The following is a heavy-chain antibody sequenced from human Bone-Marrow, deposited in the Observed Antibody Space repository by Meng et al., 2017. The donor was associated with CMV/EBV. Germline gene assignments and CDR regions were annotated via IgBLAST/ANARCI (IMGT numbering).Heavy chain of an antibody. J-gene: IGHJ6*02. CDR2: ISSSSSYI. V-gene: IGHV3-21*01. Sequence: GESLKISCAASGFIFSSYSMNWVRQAPGKGLEWVSSISSSSSYIYYADSVEGRFTISRNNAKNSLYLQMNSLRAEDTAVYYCAGEDIVVVPAAIRHYYYYGMDVWGQGTTVTVYS. D-gene: IGHD2-2*01. CDR1: GFIFSSYS. CDR3: AGEDIVVVPAAIRHYYYYGMDV.